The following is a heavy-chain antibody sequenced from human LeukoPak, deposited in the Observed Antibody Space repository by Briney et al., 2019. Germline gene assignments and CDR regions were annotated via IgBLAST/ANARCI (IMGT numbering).Heavy chain of an antibody. V-gene: IGHV3-53*05. CDR2: IYSGGST. J-gene: IGHJ4*02. CDR3: ARDVGVTVFDY. Sequence: PGGSLRLSCVVSGFTVSSNYMSWVRQAPGKGLEWVSVIYSGGSTYYADSVKGRFIISRDNSKNMFYVQMNSLRAEDTAVYYCARDVGVTVFDYWGQGTLVTVSS. D-gene: IGHD3-16*02. CDR1: GFTVSSNY.